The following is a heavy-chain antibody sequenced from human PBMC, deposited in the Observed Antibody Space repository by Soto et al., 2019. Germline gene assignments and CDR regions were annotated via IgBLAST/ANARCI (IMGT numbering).Heavy chain of an antibody. D-gene: IGHD3-10*01. CDR2: IWYDGSNK. CDR3: ARDSGLGASNWYFDL. Sequence: QVQLVESGGGVVQPGRSLRLSCAASGFTFSSYGMHWVRQAPGKGLEWVAVIWYDGSNKYYADSVKGRFTISRDNSXITLYLQMNSLRAEDTAVYYCARDSGLGASNWYFDLWGRGTLVTVSS. J-gene: IGHJ2*01. CDR1: GFTFSSYG. V-gene: IGHV3-33*01.